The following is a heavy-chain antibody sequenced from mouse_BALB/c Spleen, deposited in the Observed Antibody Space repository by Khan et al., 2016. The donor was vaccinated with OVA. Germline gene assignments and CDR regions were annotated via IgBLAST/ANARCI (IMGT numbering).Heavy chain of an antibody. D-gene: IGHD2-13*01. CDR1: GFTFSDYY. V-gene: IGHV5-4*02. CDR3: ARGYYGDPFAY. CDR2: ISDGGSYT. Sequence: EVELVESGGGLVKPGGSLKLSCAASGFTFSDYYMYWVRQTPEKRLEWVATISDGGSYTYYPDGVTGRFTISRDDAKNDLYLQMSSLKSEDTAIYYCARGYYGDPFAYWGQGTLVTVSA. J-gene: IGHJ3*01.